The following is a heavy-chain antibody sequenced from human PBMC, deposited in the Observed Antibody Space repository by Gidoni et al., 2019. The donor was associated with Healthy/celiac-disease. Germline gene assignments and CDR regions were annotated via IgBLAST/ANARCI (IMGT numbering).Heavy chain of an antibody. V-gene: IGHV4-61*02. CDR2: IYTSGST. CDR3: ASSQGWELLSR. Sequence: QVQLQESGPGLVKPSQTLSLTCTVSGGSISSGSYYWSWIRQPAGKGLEWIGRIYTSGSTNYNPSLKSRVTISVDTSKNQFSLKLSSVTAADTAVYYCASSQGWELLSRWGQGTLVTVSS. CDR1: GGSISSGSYY. D-gene: IGHD1-26*01. J-gene: IGHJ4*02.